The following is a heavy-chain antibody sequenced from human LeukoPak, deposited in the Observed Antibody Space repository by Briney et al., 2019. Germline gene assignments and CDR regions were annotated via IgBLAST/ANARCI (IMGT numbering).Heavy chain of an antibody. Sequence: SVKVSCKASGGTFSSYAISWVRQAPGQGLEWMGGIIPIFGTANYAQKFQGRVTITADESTSTAYMELSSPRSEDTAVYYCARDKYGDYLGLLYYWGQGTLVTVSS. D-gene: IGHD4-17*01. J-gene: IGHJ4*02. CDR2: IIPIFGTA. V-gene: IGHV1-69*13. CDR1: GGTFSSYA. CDR3: ARDKYGDYLGLLYY.